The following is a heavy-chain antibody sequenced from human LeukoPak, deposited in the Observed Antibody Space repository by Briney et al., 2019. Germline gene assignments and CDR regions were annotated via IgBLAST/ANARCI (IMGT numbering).Heavy chain of an antibody. J-gene: IGHJ4*02. V-gene: IGHV4-38-2*02. CDR3: ARIFIRNGYSSYFDC. CDR2: VYQSGTT. D-gene: IGHD5-18*01. CDR1: GFSISSGHY. Sequence: SETLSLTCTVSGFSISSGHYWGWVRQPPGAGLEWIGSVYQSGTTYYNASLKSRVTTSVDMSKNQFSLRLRPVTAADTAVYYCARIFIRNGYSSYFDCWGQGTLVTVSS.